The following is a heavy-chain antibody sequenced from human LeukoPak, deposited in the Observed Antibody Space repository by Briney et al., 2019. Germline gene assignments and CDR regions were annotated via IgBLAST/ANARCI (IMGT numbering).Heavy chain of an antibody. V-gene: IGHV4-39*07. Sequence: GSLRLSCTVSGGSISSSSYYWGWIRQPPGKGLEWIGSIYYSGSTYYDPSLKSRVTISVDTSKNQFSLKLSSVTAADTAVYYCARGYCSGGSCYSYYYYNYMDVWGKGTTVTVSS. CDR3: ARGYCSGGSCYSYYYYNYMDV. D-gene: IGHD2-15*01. CDR2: IYYSGST. J-gene: IGHJ6*03. CDR1: GGSISSSSYY.